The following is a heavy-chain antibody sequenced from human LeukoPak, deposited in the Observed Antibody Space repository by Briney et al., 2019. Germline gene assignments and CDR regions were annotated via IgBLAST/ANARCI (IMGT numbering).Heavy chain of an antibody. V-gene: IGHV3-30*04. D-gene: IGHD2-15*01. CDR1: GFTFSSYA. CDR3: AREAPAYCSGGSCYSWGAFDI. CDR2: ISYDGSNK. J-gene: IGHJ3*02. Sequence: PGGSLRLSCAASGFTFSSYAMHWVRQAPGKGLEWVAVISYDGSNKYDADSVKGRFTTSRDNSKNTLYLQMNSLRAEDTAVYYCAREAPAYCSGGSCYSWGAFDIWGQGTMVTVSS.